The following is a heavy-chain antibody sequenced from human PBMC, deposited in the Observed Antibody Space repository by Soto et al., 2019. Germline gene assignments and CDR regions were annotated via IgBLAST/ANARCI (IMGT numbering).Heavy chain of an antibody. Sequence: SETLSLTCTVSGGTISGYYWSWIRQPPGKGLEWIGYIYYSWSTNYNPSLKSRVTISVDTSKNQFSLKLSSVTAADTAVYDCARSVYFDYWGQGTLVTVSS. V-gene: IGHV4-59*01. CDR2: IYYSWST. CDR3: ARSVYFDY. CDR1: GGTISGYY. J-gene: IGHJ4*02.